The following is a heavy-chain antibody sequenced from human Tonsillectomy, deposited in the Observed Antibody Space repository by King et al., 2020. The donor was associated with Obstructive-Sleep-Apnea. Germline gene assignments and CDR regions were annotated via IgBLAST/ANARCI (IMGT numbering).Heavy chain of an antibody. CDR1: GFTFSSYA. D-gene: IGHD3-10*01. V-gene: IGHV3-23*04. Sequence: VQLVESGGGLVQPGGSLRLSCAASGFTFSSYAMSWVRQAPGKGLERVSAISASGGNTYYADSVKGRFTISRDNSKNTLYLQMNSLRAEDTAVYYCAKATMFIMVRGVPDYWGQGTLLTVSS. J-gene: IGHJ4*02. CDR3: AKATMFIMVRGVPDY. CDR2: ISASGGNT.